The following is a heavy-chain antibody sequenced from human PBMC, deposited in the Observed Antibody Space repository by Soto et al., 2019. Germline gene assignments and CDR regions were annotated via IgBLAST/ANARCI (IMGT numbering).Heavy chain of an antibody. Sequence: QVQLVQSGAEVKKPGSSVKVSCKASGGTFSSYAISWVRQAPGQGLEWMGGIIPIFGTANYAQKFQGRGTITAHESTSTAYMELSSRRSEDTAVYYCAGDQRQGYSYVHYWYFDLWGRGTLVTVSS. CDR2: IIPIFGTA. D-gene: IGHD5-18*01. J-gene: IGHJ2*01. V-gene: IGHV1-69*12. CDR3: AGDQRQGYSYVHYWYFDL. CDR1: GGTFSSYA.